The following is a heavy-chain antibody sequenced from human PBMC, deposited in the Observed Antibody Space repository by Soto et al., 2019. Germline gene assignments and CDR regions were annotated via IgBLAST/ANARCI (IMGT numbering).Heavy chain of an antibody. J-gene: IGHJ4*02. CDR1: GVTFSGSA. V-gene: IGHV3-73*01. CDR3: TSPSGNVIL. Sequence: GGSLRLSCAASGVTFSGSAMHWVRQASGKGLEWVGRIRSKANSYATAYAASVKGRFTISRDDSKNTAYLQMNSLKTEDTAVYYCTSPSGNVILWGQGTLVTVSS. CDR2: IRSKANSYAT. D-gene: IGHD3-16*02.